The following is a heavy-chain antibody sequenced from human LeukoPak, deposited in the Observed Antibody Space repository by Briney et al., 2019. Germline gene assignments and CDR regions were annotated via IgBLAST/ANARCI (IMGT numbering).Heavy chain of an antibody. J-gene: IGHJ4*02. D-gene: IGHD6-13*01. CDR3: ASIPSRKQLVDY. CDR2: ISSSGSTI. Sequence: GGSPRLSCAASGFTFSSYEMNWVRQAPGKGLEWVSYISSSGSTIYYADSVKGRFTISRDNAKSSVYLQMNSLRAEDTAVYYCASIPSRKQLVDYWGQGTLVTVSS. CDR1: GFTFSSYE. V-gene: IGHV3-48*03.